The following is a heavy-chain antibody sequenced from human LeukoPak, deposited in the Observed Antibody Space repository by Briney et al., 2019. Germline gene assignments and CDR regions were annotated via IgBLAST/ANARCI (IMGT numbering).Heavy chain of an antibody. CDR1: GGSFSGYY. V-gene: IGHV4-34*01. CDR3: ARTRYDGSGNDY. Sequence: SETLSLTCAVYGGSFSGYYWSWIRQPPGKGLEWIGEINHSGSTNYNPSLKSRVTISVDTSKNQFSLKLSSVTAADTAVYYCARTRYDGSGNDYWGQGTLVTASS. D-gene: IGHD3-22*01. CDR2: INHSGST. J-gene: IGHJ4*02.